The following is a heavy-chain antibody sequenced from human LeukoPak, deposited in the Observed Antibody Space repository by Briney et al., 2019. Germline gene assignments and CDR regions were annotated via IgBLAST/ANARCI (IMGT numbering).Heavy chain of an antibody. V-gene: IGHV3-23*01. D-gene: IGHD3-10*01. CDR1: GGSISSGGYY. J-gene: IGHJ4*02. CDR3: ASQGVRGVIPLDY. Sequence: ETLSLTCTVSGGSISSGGYYWSWVRQAPGKGLEWVSAISGSGGSTYYADSVKGRFTISRDNSKNTLYLQMSSLRAEDTAVYYCASQGVRGVIPLDYWGQGTLVTVSS. CDR2: ISGSGGST.